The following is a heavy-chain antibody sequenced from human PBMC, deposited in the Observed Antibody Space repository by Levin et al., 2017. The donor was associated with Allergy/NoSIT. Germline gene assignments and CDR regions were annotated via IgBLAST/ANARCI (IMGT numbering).Heavy chain of an antibody. D-gene: IGHD3-22*01. Sequence: GGSLRLSCVASGFSFSNYSMHWVRQSPGKGLEWVSSISSSSSHTYYADSVKGRFTISRDDAKTSVYLQMNSLRAEDTAIYYCAKLLLRSPDYWGQGTLVTVSS. CDR3: AKLLLRSPDY. J-gene: IGHJ4*02. CDR1: GFSFSNYS. V-gene: IGHV3-21*01. CDR2: ISSSSSHT.